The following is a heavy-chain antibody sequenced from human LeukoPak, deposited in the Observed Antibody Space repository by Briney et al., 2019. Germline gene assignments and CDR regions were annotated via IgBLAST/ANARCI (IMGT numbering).Heavy chain of an antibody. CDR1: GGSTSSYY. CDR3: ARDSSGFGYFDY. D-gene: IGHD6-19*01. V-gene: IGHV4-59*01. J-gene: IGHJ4*02. CDR2: IYYSGST. Sequence: SETLSLTCTVSGGSTSSYYWSWIRQPPGKGLEWIGYIYYSGSTNYNPSLKSRVTISVDTSRKQFSLKLSSVTAADTAVYYCARDSSGFGYFDYWGQGTLVTVSS.